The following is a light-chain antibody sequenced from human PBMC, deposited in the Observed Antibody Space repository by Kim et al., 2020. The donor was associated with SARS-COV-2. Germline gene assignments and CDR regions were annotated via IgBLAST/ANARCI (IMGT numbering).Light chain of an antibody. Sequence: YPGKRATHSCRASQSVGNTYLAWYQQKPGQPPRLVIYGASTRATGIPDRFSGSGSGTDFILTISGLEPEDFAVYYCQQYGTSPRTFGQGTKVDIK. V-gene: IGKV3-20*01. CDR2: GAS. CDR1: QSVGNTY. J-gene: IGKJ1*01. CDR3: QQYGTSPRT.